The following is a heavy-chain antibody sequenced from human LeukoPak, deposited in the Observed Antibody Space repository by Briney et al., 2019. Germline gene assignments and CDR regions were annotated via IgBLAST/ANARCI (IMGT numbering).Heavy chain of an antibody. V-gene: IGHV1-2*02. Sequence: ASVTVSCKASGYTFIDYYMHWVRQSPGQGLEWLAWINPNSGGTYFAQKFQGRVTMTRDTSINTAYMELSSLGSDDTAVYYCARDLSRGSYREDAFDIWGQGTMVTVSS. CDR1: GYTFIDYY. CDR3: ARDLSRGSYREDAFDI. CDR2: INPNSGGT. D-gene: IGHD1-26*01. J-gene: IGHJ3*02.